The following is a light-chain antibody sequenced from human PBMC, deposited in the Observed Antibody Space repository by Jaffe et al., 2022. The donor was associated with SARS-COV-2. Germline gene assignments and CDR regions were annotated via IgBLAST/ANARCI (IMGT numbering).Light chain of an antibody. V-gene: IGLV2-14*03. Sequence: QSALIQPASVSGSPGQSITISCTGTNRDVGAYDYVSWYQQYPGKAPKLVIYDVRYRPSGISSRFSGSKSGNTASLTISGLQAEDEADYHCSSYTTINTRVFGGGTKLTVL. CDR3: SSYTTINTRV. CDR2: DVR. CDR1: NRDVGAYDY. J-gene: IGLJ3*02.